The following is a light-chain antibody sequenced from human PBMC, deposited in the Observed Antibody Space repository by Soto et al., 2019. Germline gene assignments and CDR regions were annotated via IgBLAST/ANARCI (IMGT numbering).Light chain of an antibody. J-gene: IGKJ1*01. V-gene: IGKV3-20*01. CDR3: EQYGSSPRT. Sequence: EIVWTQSPGTLSLSPGERATLSCRASQSVSSNYFAWYQQKPGQAPRLLIYGISSRATGIPDRFSGSGSGTDFSLTISRLEPEDFAVYYCEQYGSSPRTFGQGTKVEIK. CDR2: GIS. CDR1: QSVSSNY.